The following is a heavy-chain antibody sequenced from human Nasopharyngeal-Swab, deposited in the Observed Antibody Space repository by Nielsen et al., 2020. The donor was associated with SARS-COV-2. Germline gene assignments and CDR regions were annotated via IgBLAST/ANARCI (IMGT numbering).Heavy chain of an antibody. J-gene: IGHJ6*02. CDR3: ARDPAFKDPANGNYYYYGMDV. Sequence: ASVKVSCKASGYTFTSYGISWVRQAPGQGLEWMGWISAYNGNTNYAQKLQGRVTMTTDTSTSTAYMELRSLRSDDTAVYHCARDPAFKDPANGNYYYYGMDVWGQGTTVTVSS. CDR2: ISAYNGNT. CDR1: GYTFTSYG. V-gene: IGHV1-18*01. D-gene: IGHD1-14*01.